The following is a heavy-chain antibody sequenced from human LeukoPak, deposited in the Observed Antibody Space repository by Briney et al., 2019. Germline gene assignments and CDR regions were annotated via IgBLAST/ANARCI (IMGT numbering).Heavy chain of an antibody. CDR3: ARGITMISPDD. Sequence: GASVKVPCKASGGTFSSYAISWVRQAPGQGLEWMGRIIPILGIANYAQKFQGRVTITADKSTSTAYMELSSLRSEDTAVYYRARGITMISPDDWGQGTLVTVSS. CDR1: GGTFSSYA. V-gene: IGHV1-69*04. D-gene: IGHD3-22*01. CDR2: IIPILGIA. J-gene: IGHJ4*02.